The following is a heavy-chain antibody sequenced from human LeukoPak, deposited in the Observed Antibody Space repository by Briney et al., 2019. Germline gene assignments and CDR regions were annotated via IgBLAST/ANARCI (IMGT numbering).Heavy chain of an antibody. CDR3: ASFPDYGDYSLGMGLVH. Sequence: ASVKVSCKASGYTFTSYDINWVRQATGQGLEWMGWMNPNSGNTGYAQKFQGRVTITADKSTSTAYMELSSLRSEDTAVYYCASFPDYGDYSLGMGLVHWGQGTLVTVSS. CDR2: MNPNSGNT. J-gene: IGHJ4*02. CDR1: GYTFTSYD. D-gene: IGHD4-17*01. V-gene: IGHV1-8*03.